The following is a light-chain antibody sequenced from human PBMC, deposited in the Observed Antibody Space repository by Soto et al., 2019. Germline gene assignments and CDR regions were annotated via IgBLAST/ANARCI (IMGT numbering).Light chain of an antibody. CDR2: DAS. CDR1: QSVSSY. CDR3: QPRSNWRPIT. Sequence: EIVLTQSPATLSLSPGERATLSCRASQSVSSYLAWYQQNPGQAPRLLIYDASNRATGIPARFSGSGSGTDFTLAISSLEPEDFAVNYCQPRSNWRPITFCQGTRLEIK. J-gene: IGKJ5*01. V-gene: IGKV3-11*01.